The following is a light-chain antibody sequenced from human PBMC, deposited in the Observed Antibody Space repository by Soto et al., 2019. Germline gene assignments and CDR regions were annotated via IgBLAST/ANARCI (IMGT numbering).Light chain of an antibody. J-gene: IGKJ1*01. CDR2: KAS. CDR1: QTSSSW. CDR3: QHYNSYSEA. Sequence: DIPMTQSPSTLSGSVGDRVTITFRASQTSSSWLAWYQQKPGKAPKLLIYKASTLKSGVTSRFSGSGSGTEFTLTISSLQPDDFATSYCQHYNSYSEAFGQGTKVELK. V-gene: IGKV1-5*03.